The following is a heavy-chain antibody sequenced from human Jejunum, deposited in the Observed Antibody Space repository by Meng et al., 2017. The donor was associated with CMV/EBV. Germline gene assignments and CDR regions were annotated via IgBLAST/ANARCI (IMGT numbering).Heavy chain of an antibody. CDR3: AKDQGFSAASG. V-gene: IGHV3-30*18. J-gene: IGHJ4*02. CDR1: GFSFSSHA. D-gene: IGHD6-13*01. CDR2: ISHDGSYE. Sequence: LSCAASGFSFSSHALHWVRQAPGKGLEWVALISHDGSYEASTDSVKGRFTISRDNSRDTLYLDMNSLRAEDTALYYCAKDQGFSAASGGDQGTLVTVSS.